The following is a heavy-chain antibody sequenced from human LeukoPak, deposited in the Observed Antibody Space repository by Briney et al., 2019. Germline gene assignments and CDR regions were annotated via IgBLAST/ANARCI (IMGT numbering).Heavy chain of an antibody. D-gene: IGHD3-22*01. J-gene: IGHJ4*02. CDR1: GFTFSSYA. CDR2: ISGSGDTT. V-gene: IGHV3-23*01. Sequence: PGGSLRLSCAASGFTFSSYAMSWVRQAPGKGLEWVSTISGSGDTTYYADSVKGRFTISRDNSKNTLYLQMNSLRAEDTAVYYCANRPTHYYDSSGTGDYWGQGTLVTVSS. CDR3: ANRPTHYYDSSGTGDY.